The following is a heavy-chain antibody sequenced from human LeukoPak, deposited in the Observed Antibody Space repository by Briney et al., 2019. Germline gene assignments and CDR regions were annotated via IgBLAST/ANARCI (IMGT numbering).Heavy chain of an antibody. CDR1: GYSISSGYY. V-gene: IGHV4-38-2*02. J-gene: IGHJ4*02. Sequence: SETLSLTCTVSGYSISSGYYWGWIRQPPGKGLEWIGSIYHSGSTYYNPSLKSRVTISVDTSKNQFSLKLSSVTAADTAVYYCARADNYYDSSGYYPNLYFDYWGQGTLVTVSS. D-gene: IGHD3-22*01. CDR3: ARADNYYDSSGYYPNLYFDY. CDR2: IYHSGST.